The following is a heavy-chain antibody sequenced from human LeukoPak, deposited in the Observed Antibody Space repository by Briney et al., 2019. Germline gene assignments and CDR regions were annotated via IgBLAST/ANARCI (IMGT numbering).Heavy chain of an antibody. CDR1: GYTFTADD. J-gene: IGHJ6*02. Sequence: ASVSASCELSGYTFTADDVITAGQAPGQGLEWMGITNPSGGSTSYAQKFQDRVAMTRDTSTSTVYMELASLTSEDTAVYYCSKTGATNGIDFWGQGTTVTVSS. CDR2: TNPSGGST. V-gene: IGHV1-46*01. CDR3: SKTGATNGIDF. D-gene: IGHD5-12*01.